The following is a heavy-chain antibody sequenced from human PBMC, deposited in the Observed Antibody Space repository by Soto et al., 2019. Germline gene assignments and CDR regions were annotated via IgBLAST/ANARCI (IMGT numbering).Heavy chain of an antibody. CDR3: ARKLGPLTPEAY. Sequence: PSETLSLTCTVSGGSISSYYWSWIRQPPGKGLEWIGYIYYSGSTNYNPSLKSRVTISVDTSKNQFSLKLSSVTAADTAVYYCARKLGPLTPEAYWGQGTLVTVSS. V-gene: IGHV4-59*08. CDR1: GGSISSYY. J-gene: IGHJ4*02. CDR2: IYYSGST.